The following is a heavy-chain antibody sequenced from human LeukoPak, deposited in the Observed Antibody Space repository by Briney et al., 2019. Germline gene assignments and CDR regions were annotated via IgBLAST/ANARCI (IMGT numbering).Heavy chain of an antibody. CDR3: ARGSDYGGNSGGYNWFDP. Sequence: SETLSLTCTVSGDSISSYYWSWIRQPPGKGLEWIGYIYHSGKTKYNPSLKSRVTISVDTSKNQISLKLSSVTAADTAVYYCARGSDYGGNSGGYNWFDPWGQGTLLTVSS. CDR1: GDSISSYY. CDR2: IYHSGKT. V-gene: IGHV4-59*08. D-gene: IGHD4-23*01. J-gene: IGHJ5*02.